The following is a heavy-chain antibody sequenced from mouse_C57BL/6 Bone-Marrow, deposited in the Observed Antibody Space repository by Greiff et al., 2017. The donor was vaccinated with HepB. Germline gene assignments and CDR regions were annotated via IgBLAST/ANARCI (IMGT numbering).Heavy chain of an antibody. J-gene: IGHJ2*01. CDR3: ARRREGYYYGSSPYYFDY. D-gene: IGHD1-1*01. V-gene: IGHV1-81*01. Sequence: VQLQQSGAELARPGASVKLSCKASGYTFTSYGISWVKQRTGQGLEWIGEIYPRSGNTYYNEKFKGKATLTADKSSSTAYMELRSLTSEDSAVYFCARRREGYYYGSSPYYFDYWGQGTTLTVSS. CDR1: GYTFTSYG. CDR2: IYPRSGNT.